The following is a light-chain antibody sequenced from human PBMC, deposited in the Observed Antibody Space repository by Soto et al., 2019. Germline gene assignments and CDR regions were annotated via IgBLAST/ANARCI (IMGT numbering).Light chain of an antibody. J-gene: IGLJ1*01. CDR1: STSSNY. V-gene: IGLV2-11*01. CDR3: CSYAGPYAYV. CDR2: DVS. Sequence: QSALTQPRSVSGSPGQSVTISCTGSSTSSNYVSWYQQHTGKAPKLILYDVSKRPSGVPDRFSGSKSGNTASLTISGLQAEDEADYSCCSYAGPYAYVFGTGTKLTVL.